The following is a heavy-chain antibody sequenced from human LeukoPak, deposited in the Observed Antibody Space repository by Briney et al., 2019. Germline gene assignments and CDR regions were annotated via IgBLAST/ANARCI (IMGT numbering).Heavy chain of an antibody. V-gene: IGHV4-59*01. CDR3: ARNYGDYVDY. Sequence: PLETLSLTCTVSGGSISSYYWSWIRQPPGKGLEWIGYIYYSGSTNYNPSLKSRVTISVDTSKNQFSLKLSSVTAADTAVYYCARNYGDYVDYWGQGTLVTVSS. CDR2: IYYSGST. CDR1: GGSISSYY. J-gene: IGHJ4*02. D-gene: IGHD4-17*01.